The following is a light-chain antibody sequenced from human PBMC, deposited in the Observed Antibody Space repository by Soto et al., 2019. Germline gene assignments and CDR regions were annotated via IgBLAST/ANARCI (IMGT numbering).Light chain of an antibody. J-gene: IGKJ1*01. V-gene: IGKV3-20*01. Sequence: EIVLTQSPGTLSLSPGERATLSCRASQSVASNCLAWYQQKPGQAPRLLIYSASSRASGIPDRFSGSWSGTDFTLTVIQPETENFAVYYCQNDGSSPQTFGQGTTVEI. CDR2: SAS. CDR1: QSVASNC. CDR3: QNDGSSPQT.